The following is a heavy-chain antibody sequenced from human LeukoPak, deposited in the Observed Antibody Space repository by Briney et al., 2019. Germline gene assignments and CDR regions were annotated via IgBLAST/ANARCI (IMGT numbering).Heavy chain of an antibody. D-gene: IGHD6-13*01. CDR1: GFTFSSCS. CDR2: ISSSSSYI. V-gene: IGHV3-21*01. CDR3: ARERGAAGTNNYYYYGMDV. J-gene: IGHJ6*02. Sequence: GGSLRLSCAASGFTFSSCSMNWVRQVPGKGLEWVSSISSSSSYIYYADSVKGRFTISRDNAKNSLYLQMNSLRAEDTAVYYCARERGAAGTNNYYYYGMDVWGQGTTVTVSS.